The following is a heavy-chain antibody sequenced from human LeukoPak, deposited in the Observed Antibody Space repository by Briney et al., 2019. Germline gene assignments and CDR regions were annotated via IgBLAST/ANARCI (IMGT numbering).Heavy chain of an antibody. J-gene: IGHJ4*02. V-gene: IGHV3-23*01. CDR3: ARDGRLGIAY. CDR2: ISGSGSDI. Sequence: GGSLRLSCAASGFSFSSYAMNWVRQAPGKGLDWVSAISGSGSDIYYADSVRGRFTISRDNSKNTLYLQMNSLRAEDTAVYYCARDGRLGIAYWGQGTLVTVSS. D-gene: IGHD1-1*01. CDR1: GFSFSSYA.